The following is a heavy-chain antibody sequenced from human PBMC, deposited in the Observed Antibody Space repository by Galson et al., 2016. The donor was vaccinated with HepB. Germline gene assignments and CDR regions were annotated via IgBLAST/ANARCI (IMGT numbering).Heavy chain of an antibody. D-gene: IGHD1-1*01. CDR1: GDSVSSNSAA. J-gene: IGHJ4*02. Sequence: CAISGDSVSSNSAAWNWIRQSPSRGLEWLGRTYYRSKWYYDYAVSVGSRITINPGTSKNQFTLQLNSVTPDDTAVYYCARGQSATWYDPPPPFFDYWGQGTLVAVSS. CDR3: ARGQSATWYDPPPPFFDY. V-gene: IGHV6-1*01. CDR2: TYYRSKWYY.